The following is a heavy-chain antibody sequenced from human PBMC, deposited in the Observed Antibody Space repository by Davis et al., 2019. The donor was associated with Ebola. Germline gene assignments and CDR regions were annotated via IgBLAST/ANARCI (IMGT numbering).Heavy chain of an antibody. J-gene: IGHJ2*01. Sequence: SETLSLTCTVSGGSIRTHYWSWIRQSPGKGLEWIGYGYYGGRTDYNPSLKSRAIISVDTSKNHFSLNLSSVTAADTAIYYCARSVFYDSTGYYVHWYYDLWGLGTLVTVSS. CDR2: GYYGGRT. V-gene: IGHV4-59*11. CDR1: GGSIRTHY. CDR3: ARSVFYDSTGYYVHWYYDL. D-gene: IGHD3-22*01.